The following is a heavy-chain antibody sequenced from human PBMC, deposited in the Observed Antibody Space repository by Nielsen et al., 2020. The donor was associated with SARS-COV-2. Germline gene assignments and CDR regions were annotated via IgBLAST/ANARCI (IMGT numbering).Heavy chain of an antibody. J-gene: IGHJ4*02. CDR2: ISYDGSNK. CDR3: ARPSSGSYYDPFDY. D-gene: IGHD1-26*01. V-gene: IGHV3-30-3*01. CDR1: GFTFSSYA. Sequence: LSLTCAASGFTFSSYAMHWVRQAPGKGLEWVAVISYDGSNKYYADSVKGRFTISRDNSKNTLYLQMNSLRAEDTAVYYCARPSSGSYYDPFDYWGQGTLVTVSS.